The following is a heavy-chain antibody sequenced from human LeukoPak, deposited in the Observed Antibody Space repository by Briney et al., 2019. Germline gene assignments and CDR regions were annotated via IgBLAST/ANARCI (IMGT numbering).Heavy chain of an antibody. V-gene: IGHV3-48*03. CDR2: ISSSGNTI. CDR3: ARGPSIAARYDAFDI. D-gene: IGHD6-6*01. Sequence: GGSLRLSCAASEFTFTSYELNWVRQAPGKGLEWVSYISSSGNTISYADSVNGRFTTYRDNAKNSLYLQVISLRAEDTAVYYCARGPSIAARYDAFDIWGQGTMVTVSS. J-gene: IGHJ3*02. CDR1: EFTFTSYE.